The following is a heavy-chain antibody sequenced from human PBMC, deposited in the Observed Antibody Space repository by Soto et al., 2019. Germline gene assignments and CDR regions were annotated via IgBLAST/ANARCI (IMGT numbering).Heavy chain of an antibody. J-gene: IGHJ4*02. CDR1: GFTFSSYA. CDR2: ISGSGGST. V-gene: IGHV3-23*01. D-gene: IGHD3-10*01. CDR3: AKGERGVSGV. Sequence: EVQLLESGGGLVQPGGSLRLSCAASGFTFSSYAMSWVRQAPGKGLEWVSAISGSGGSTYYADSVKGRFTISRDNSKNTVDMQMNSLRAEDTAVYYCAKGERGVSGVWGQGTLVTVSS.